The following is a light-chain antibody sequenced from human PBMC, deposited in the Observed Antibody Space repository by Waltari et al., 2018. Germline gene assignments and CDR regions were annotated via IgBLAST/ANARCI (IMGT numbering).Light chain of an antibody. Sequence: EMVMTQSPATLSVSPGERATLSRRASQSVGSNVAWYQQKPGQAPRLLIYGASTRASVIPARFSGSGSGTEFTLTISSLQSEDFAVYYCQHYNIWPPGYTFGQGTKLEIK. CDR2: GAS. J-gene: IGKJ2*01. V-gene: IGKV3-15*01. CDR3: QHYNIWPPGYT. CDR1: QSVGSN.